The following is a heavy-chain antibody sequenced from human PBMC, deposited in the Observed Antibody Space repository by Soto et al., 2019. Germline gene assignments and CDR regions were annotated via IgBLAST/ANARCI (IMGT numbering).Heavy chain of an antibody. CDR2: LYSSGST. CDR3: AARPLLPGAP. CDR1: GFTFTGND. V-gene: IGHV3-53*01. J-gene: IGHJ3*01. D-gene: IGHD3-22*01. Sequence: EVQLVESGGGLIQPGGSLRLSCAASGFTFTGNDMNWVRQAPGKGLEWVSLLYSSGSTYYADSVMGRFTISRDNSNNTLYLPMSSLRAEDTAVYYCAARPLLPGAPWGQGTMVTVSS.